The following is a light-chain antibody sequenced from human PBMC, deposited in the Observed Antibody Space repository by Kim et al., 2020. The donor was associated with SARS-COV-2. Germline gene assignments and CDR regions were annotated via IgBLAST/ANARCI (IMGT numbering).Light chain of an antibody. CDR2: EDD. Sequence: GQTVTIPSTRSGGSIVYNAVQWYQQRAGCVPTTLIYEDDLRPSGVSDRSSGSIDISANSASLTISGLRTEDEADYYCQSYHRSSVVFGGGTQLTVL. V-gene: IGLV6-57*03. J-gene: IGLJ2*01. CDR3: QSYHRSSVV. CDR1: GGSIVYNA.